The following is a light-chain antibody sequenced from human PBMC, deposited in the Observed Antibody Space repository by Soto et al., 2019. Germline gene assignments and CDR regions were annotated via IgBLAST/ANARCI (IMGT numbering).Light chain of an antibody. CDR3: QQYNGYPRT. CDR2: AAA. Sequence: DIQMTQSPSSLSVSVGDRVTITCRASQDIGSSLGWFQQKPGKGPNSLIYAAATLQVGVPSRFSGSGSGTYFSLTISSLQPEDFATYYCQQYNGYPRTFGQGTKVEIK. V-gene: IGKV1-16*01. J-gene: IGKJ1*01. CDR1: QDIGSS.